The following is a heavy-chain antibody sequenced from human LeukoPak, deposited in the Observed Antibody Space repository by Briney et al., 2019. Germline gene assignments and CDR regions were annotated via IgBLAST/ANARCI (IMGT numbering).Heavy chain of an antibody. J-gene: IGHJ6*02. CDR1: GGTFSSYA. V-gene: IGHV1-69*04. Sequence: SVKVSCKASGGTFSSYAISWVRQAPGQGLEWMGRIIPILGIANYAQKFQGRVTITADKSTSTAYMELSSLRSEDTAVYYCAREVVPVIHTPQVNYGMDVWGQGTTVTVSS. CDR3: AREVVPVIHTPQVNYGMDV. D-gene: IGHD3-16*02. CDR2: IIPILGIA.